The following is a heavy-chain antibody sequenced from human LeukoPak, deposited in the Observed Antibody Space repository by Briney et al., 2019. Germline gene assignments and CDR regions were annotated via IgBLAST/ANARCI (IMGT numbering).Heavy chain of an antibody. CDR1: GGSISSGGYY. D-gene: IGHD6-13*01. CDR3: ARGRVSSSGRWFDP. Sequence: SETLSLTCTVSGGSISSGGYYWSWIRQHPGKGLEWIGYIYYSGSTYYNPSLKSRVTISVDTSKNQFSLKLSSVTAADTAVYYCARGRVSSSGRWFDPWGQGTLVTVSS. CDR2: IYYSGST. J-gene: IGHJ5*02. V-gene: IGHV4-31*03.